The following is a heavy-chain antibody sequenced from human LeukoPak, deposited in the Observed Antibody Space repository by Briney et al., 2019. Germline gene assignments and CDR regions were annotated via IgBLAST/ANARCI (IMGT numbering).Heavy chain of an antibody. CDR3: ARLYYDSSGYYSNYFDY. CDR1: GGTFSSCA. CDR2: IIPILGIA. V-gene: IGHV1-69*04. J-gene: IGHJ4*02. Sequence: SVKVSCKASGGTFSSCAISWVRQAPGQGLEWMGRIIPILGIANYAQKFQGRVTITADKSTSTAYMELSSLRSEDTAVYYCARLYYDSSGYYSNYFDYWGQGTLVTVSS. D-gene: IGHD3-22*01.